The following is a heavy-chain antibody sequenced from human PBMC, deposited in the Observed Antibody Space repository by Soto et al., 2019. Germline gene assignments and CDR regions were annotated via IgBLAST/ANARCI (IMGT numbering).Heavy chain of an antibody. CDR2: ISYDGNNK. J-gene: IGHJ4*02. Sequence: QVQLVESGGGVVQPGRSLRLSCAASGFTFSTYGMHWVRQAPGKGLEWVAHISYDGNNKHYADSVKGRLTISRDNSKNTRYLQMSSLRDEDTAVYYCAKDTYYYDSTGYYVFDDWGQGTLVTVSS. D-gene: IGHD3-22*01. CDR1: GFTFSTYG. CDR3: AKDTYYYDSTGYYVFDD. V-gene: IGHV3-30*18.